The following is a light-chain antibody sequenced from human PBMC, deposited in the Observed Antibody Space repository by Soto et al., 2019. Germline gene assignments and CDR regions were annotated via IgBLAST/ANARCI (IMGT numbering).Light chain of an antibody. CDR1: QSVSSN. V-gene: IGKV3-15*01. CDR3: QQYNNWPRT. J-gene: IGKJ1*01. CDR2: GAS. Sequence: EIVMTQSPATLSVSPGERATLSCRASQSVSSNLAWYQQKPGQAPRLLIYGASTRATGIPARFSGSGSGTXXXLTISSLQSEDFAVYYCQQYNNWPRTFGQGTKVEIK.